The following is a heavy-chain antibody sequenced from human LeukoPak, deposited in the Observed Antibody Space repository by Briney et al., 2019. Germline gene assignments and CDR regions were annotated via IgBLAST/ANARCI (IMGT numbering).Heavy chain of an antibody. V-gene: IGHV3-30*02. Sequence: PGGSLRLSCAASGFIFDNYGMSWVRQAPGKGLEWVAFIRYDGSNKYYADSVKGRFTISRDNSKNTLYLQMNSLRAEDTAVYYCAKTAVAGTNYYYMDVWGKGTTVTVSS. CDR2: IRYDGSNK. CDR3: AKTAVAGTNYYYMDV. CDR1: GFIFDNYG. D-gene: IGHD6-19*01. J-gene: IGHJ6*03.